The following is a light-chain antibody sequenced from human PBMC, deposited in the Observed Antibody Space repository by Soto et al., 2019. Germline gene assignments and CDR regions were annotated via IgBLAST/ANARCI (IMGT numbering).Light chain of an antibody. CDR3: SSYTSSTTRDVA. CDR2: EVT. V-gene: IGLV2-14*01. CDR1: SSDVGGHNY. J-gene: IGLJ2*01. Sequence: QSALTQPASVSGSPGQSITISCTGTSSDVGGHNYVSWYQQHPGTAPKLMIYEVTNRPSGVSNRFSGSKSGNTASLTISGLQAEDEADYYCSSYTSSTTRDVAFGGGTKLTLL.